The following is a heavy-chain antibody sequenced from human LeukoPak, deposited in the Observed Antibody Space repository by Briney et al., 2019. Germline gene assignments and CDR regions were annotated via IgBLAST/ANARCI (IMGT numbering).Heavy chain of an antibody. J-gene: IGHJ5*02. CDR3: ARASRSGYAFDP. CDR2: ISSSGSNI. V-gene: IGHV3-11*01. D-gene: IGHD3-3*01. Sequence: GGSLRLSCAASGFTFSDYYMTWIRQAPGKGLEWVSYISSSGSNIYYADSVKGRFTISRDSAKNSLFLQMRSLRVEATAVYYCARASRSGYAFDPWGQGTLVTVSS. CDR1: GFTFSDYY.